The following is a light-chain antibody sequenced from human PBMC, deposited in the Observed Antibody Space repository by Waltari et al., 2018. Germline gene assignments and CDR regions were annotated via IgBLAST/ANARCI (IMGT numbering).Light chain of an antibody. Sequence: DIQLTQSPSTLPASVGASVTITCRASQSVSNWLAWYQQKPGKAPKLLIYRASILESGVPSRFSGSGSGTEFTLTISSLQPEDFATYFCQHYNSYPLTFGGGTKVDI. J-gene: IGKJ4*01. V-gene: IGKV1-5*03. CDR1: QSVSNW. CDR2: RAS. CDR3: QHYNSYPLT.